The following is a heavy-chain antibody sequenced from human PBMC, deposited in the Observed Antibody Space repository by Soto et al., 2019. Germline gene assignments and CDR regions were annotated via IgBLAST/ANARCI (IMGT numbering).Heavy chain of an antibody. CDR3: ARECSSTSCPPTYGMDV. CDR1: GGTFSSYA. CDR2: IIPIFGTA. Sequence: ASVKVSCKASGGTFSSYAISWVRQAPGQGLEWMGGIIPIFGTANYAQKFQGRVTITADESTSTAYMELSSLRSEDTAVYYCARECSSTSCPPTYGMDVWGQGTTVTVS. V-gene: IGHV1-69*13. D-gene: IGHD2-2*01. J-gene: IGHJ6*02.